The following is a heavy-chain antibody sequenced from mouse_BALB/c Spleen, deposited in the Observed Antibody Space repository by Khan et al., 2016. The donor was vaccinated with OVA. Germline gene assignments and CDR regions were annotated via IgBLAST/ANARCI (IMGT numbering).Heavy chain of an antibody. CDR3: IRSGYGSFAY. CDR1: GYTFISYD. D-gene: IGHD2-2*01. V-gene: IGHV1S81*02. Sequence: QVQLQQSGAELVKPGASVKLSCKASGYTFISYDMYWVKERPGQGLEWIGEINPSNGGSNFNEKFKSKATLTVDKSSSTAYMQLSSLTSEDSAVYYCIRSGYGSFAYWGQGTLVTVSA. CDR2: INPSNGGS. J-gene: IGHJ3*01.